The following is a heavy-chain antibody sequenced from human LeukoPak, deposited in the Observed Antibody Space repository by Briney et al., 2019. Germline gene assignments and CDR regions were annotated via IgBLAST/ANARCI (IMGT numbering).Heavy chain of an antibody. Sequence: PGGSLRLSCVASGFTFSSYWMHWVRQVPGRGPVWVSRINSDGRITSYADSVKGRFTISSDNAKNTLYLQMNSLRAEDTAVYSCARVGVPQYAFDIWGQGTWATVSS. CDR2: INSDGRIT. CDR3: ARVGVPQYAFDI. CDR1: GFTFSSYW. D-gene: IGHD2-2*01. V-gene: IGHV3-74*01. J-gene: IGHJ3*02.